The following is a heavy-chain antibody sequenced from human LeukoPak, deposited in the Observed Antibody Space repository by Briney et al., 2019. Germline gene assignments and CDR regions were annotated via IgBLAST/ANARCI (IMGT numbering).Heavy chain of an antibody. J-gene: IGHJ5*02. Sequence: GGSLRLSCAASGFTFDDYAMHWVRQAPGKGLEWVSGISWNSGSIVYADSVKGRFTISRDNAKNSLYLQMNSLRAEDTALYYCAKGRDKYQLLSKNWFDPWGQGTLVTVSS. CDR3: AKGRDKYQLLSKNWFDP. CDR1: GFTFDDYA. D-gene: IGHD2-2*01. V-gene: IGHV3-9*01. CDR2: ISWNSGSI.